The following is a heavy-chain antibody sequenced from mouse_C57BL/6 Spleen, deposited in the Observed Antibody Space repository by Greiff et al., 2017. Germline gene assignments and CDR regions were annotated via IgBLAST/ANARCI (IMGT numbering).Heavy chain of an antibody. Sequence: EVQLVESGAELVRPGASVKLSCTASGFNIKDDYMHWVKQRPEQGLEWIGWIDPENGDTEYASKFQGKATITADTSSNTAYMQLSSLTSEDTAVYYCTTKGAYYFDYWGQGTTLTVSS. V-gene: IGHV14-4*01. J-gene: IGHJ2*01. CDR1: GFNIKDDY. CDR3: TTKGAYYFDY. CDR2: IDPENGDT.